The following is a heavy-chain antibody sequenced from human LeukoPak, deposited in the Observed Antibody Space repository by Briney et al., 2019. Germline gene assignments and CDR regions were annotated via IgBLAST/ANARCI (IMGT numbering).Heavy chain of an antibody. V-gene: IGHV7-4-1*02. D-gene: IGHD3-22*01. J-gene: IGHJ4*02. CDR3: ARVGWYYDSSGEIDY. Sequence: WASVKVSCKASEYTFTSYAMNWVRQAPGQGLEWMGWINTNTGNPTYAQGFTGRFVFSLDTSVSTAYLQISSLKAEDTAVYYCARVGWYYDSSGEIDYWGQGTLVTVSS. CDR2: INTNTGNP. CDR1: EYTFTSYA.